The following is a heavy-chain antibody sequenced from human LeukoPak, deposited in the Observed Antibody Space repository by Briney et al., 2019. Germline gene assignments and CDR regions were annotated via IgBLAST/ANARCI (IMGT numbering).Heavy chain of an antibody. J-gene: IGHJ6*03. V-gene: IGHV3-23*01. Sequence: GGSLRLSCAAAGFTFSSYAMTWVRQAPGKGLEWVSLISGSGGTTYYANSVKGRFTLSRDNSKNTLYLQMNSLRAEDTAVYYCAKMGIGGVGTYYYYMDVWGKGTTVTASS. CDR2: ISGSGGTT. CDR3: AKMGIGGVGTYYYYMDV. CDR1: GFTFSSYA. D-gene: IGHD6-13*01.